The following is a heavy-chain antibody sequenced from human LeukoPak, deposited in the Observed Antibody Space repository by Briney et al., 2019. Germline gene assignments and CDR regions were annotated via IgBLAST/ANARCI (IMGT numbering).Heavy chain of an antibody. D-gene: IGHD6-19*01. CDR3: ARLRIAVVDY. Sequence: SETLSLTCTVSGGSISSSSYYWGWIRQPPGKGLEWIGSIYYSGSTYYNPSLKSRVTISVDTSKNQFSLKLSSVTAADTAVYYCARLRIAVVDYWGQGTLVTVSS. J-gene: IGHJ4*02. CDR2: IYYSGST. CDR1: GGSISSSSYY. V-gene: IGHV4-39*01.